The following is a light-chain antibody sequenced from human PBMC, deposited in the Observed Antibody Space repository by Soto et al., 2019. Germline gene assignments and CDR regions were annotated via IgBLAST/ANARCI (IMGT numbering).Light chain of an antibody. CDR1: QSILYSSNNKNS. V-gene: IGKV4-1*01. Sequence: DIVMTQSPDSLAVSLGERATINCKSSQSILYSSNNKNSLAWYQQKPGQPPKLLIYWASTRESGVPDRFSGSGSGTDFTLTISSLQAEDVAVYYCHHYYSFHTFGQGTKLEIK. CDR3: HHYYSFHT. J-gene: IGKJ2*01. CDR2: WAS.